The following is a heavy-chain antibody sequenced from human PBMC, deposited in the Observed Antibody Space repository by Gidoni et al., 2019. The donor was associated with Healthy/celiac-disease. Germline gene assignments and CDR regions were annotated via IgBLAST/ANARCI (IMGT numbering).Heavy chain of an antibody. V-gene: IGHV1-58*01. Sequence: QMQLVQSGPEVKKPGTSVKVSCKASGFTFTSSAVQWVRQARGQRLEWIGWIVVGSGNTNYAQKFQERVTITRDMSTSTAYMELSSLGSEDTAVYYCAGEGNCSGGSCLYYYYYGMDVWGQVTTVTVSS. D-gene: IGHD2-15*01. J-gene: IGHJ6*02. CDR1: GFTFTSSA. CDR3: AGEGNCSGGSCLYYYYYGMDV. CDR2: IVVGSGNT.